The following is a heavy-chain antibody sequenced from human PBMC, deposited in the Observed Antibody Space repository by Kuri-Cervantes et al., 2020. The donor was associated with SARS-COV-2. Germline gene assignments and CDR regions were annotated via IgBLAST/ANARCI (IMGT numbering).Heavy chain of an antibody. CDR3: VRDGDHWNFDY. CDR2: MSYDGSNK. Sequence: GESLKISCAASGFTFSGHWIHWVRQAPGKGLEWVAVMSYDGSNKYYADSVKGRFTISRDNAKNMLFLQMNSLRAEDTAVYYCVRDGDHWNFDYWGQGTLVTVSS. J-gene: IGHJ4*02. CDR1: GFTFSGHW. V-gene: IGHV3-30-3*01. D-gene: IGHD1-1*01.